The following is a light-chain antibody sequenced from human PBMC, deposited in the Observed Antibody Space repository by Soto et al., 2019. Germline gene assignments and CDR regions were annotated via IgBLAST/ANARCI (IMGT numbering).Light chain of an antibody. CDR2: SNN. Sequence: QSVLTQPPSASGTPGQRVTISRSGSSSNIGSNTVNWYQQLPGTAPKLLIYSNNQRPSGVPDRFSGSKSGTSASLAISGLQSEDEADYYCAAWDDSLNGVFGTGTKLTVL. J-gene: IGLJ1*01. CDR3: AAWDDSLNGV. CDR1: SSNIGSNT. V-gene: IGLV1-44*01.